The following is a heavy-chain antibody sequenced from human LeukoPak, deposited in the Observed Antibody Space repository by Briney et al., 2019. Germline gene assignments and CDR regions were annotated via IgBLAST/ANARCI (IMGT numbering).Heavy chain of an antibody. CDR1: GGTFSSYA. Sequence: SVKVSCKASGGTFSSYAISWVRQAPGQGLEWMGRIIPIFGIANYAQKFQGRVTITADKSTSTAYMELSSLRSEDTAVYYCASHQGWGYYDSSGYNYWGQGTLVTVSS. D-gene: IGHD3-22*01. J-gene: IGHJ4*02. CDR2: IIPIFGIA. CDR3: ASHQGWGYYDSSGYNY. V-gene: IGHV1-69*04.